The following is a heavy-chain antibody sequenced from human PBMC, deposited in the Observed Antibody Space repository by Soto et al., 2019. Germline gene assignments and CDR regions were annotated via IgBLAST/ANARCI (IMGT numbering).Heavy chain of an antibody. J-gene: IGHJ6*03. D-gene: IGHD2-2*01. CDR2: MNPNSGNT. CDR3: ARAQRTRYCSSTSCHPTDYYMDV. CDR1: GYTFTSYD. V-gene: IGHV1-8*01. Sequence: ASVKVSCKASGYTFTSYDINWVRQATGQGLEWMGWMNPNSGNTGYAQKFQGRVTMTRNTSISTAYMELSSLRSEDTAVYYCARAQRTRYCSSTSCHPTDYYMDVWGKGTTVTVSS.